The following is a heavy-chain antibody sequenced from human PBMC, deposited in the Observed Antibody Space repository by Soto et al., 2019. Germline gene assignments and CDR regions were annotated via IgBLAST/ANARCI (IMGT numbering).Heavy chain of an antibody. J-gene: IGHJ4*02. V-gene: IGHV3-30*18. Sequence: SLRLSCAASGFTFSSYCMHWVRQAPGKGLEWVAVISYDGSNKYYADSVKGRFTISRDNSKNTLYLQMNSLRAEDTAVYYCAKDRGSSGWYGFDYWGQGTLVTVSS. CDR3: AKDRGSSGWYGFDY. D-gene: IGHD6-19*01. CDR1: GFTFSSYC. CDR2: ISYDGSNK.